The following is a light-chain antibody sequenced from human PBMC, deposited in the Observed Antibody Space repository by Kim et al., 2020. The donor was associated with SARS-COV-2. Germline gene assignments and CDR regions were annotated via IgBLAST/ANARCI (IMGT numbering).Light chain of an antibody. CDR3: QQYINWPLT. J-gene: IGKJ1*01. CDR2: DTS. Sequence: SPGERDTLSCMASQTVSSNFSAWYQQKPGQTPRLLIYDTSSRATGIPARFSGSGSGTEFTLTISTLQSEDFAVYYFQQYINWPLTFVQGTKVDIK. CDR1: QTVSSN. V-gene: IGKV3D-15*01.